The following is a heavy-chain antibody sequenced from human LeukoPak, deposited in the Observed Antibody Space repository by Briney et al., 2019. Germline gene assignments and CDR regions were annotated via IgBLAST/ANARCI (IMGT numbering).Heavy chain of an antibody. CDR2: ISGIGGST. CDR3: AKGVTMVRGVIMDY. Sequence: GGSLRLSCAASGFTFSSYAMSWVRQAPGKWLEWVSAISGIGGSTYYADSVKGRFTISRDNSKNTLYLQMNSLRAEDTAVYYCAKGVTMVRGVIMDYWGQGTLVTVSS. V-gene: IGHV3-23*01. J-gene: IGHJ4*02. CDR1: GFTFSSYA. D-gene: IGHD3-10*01.